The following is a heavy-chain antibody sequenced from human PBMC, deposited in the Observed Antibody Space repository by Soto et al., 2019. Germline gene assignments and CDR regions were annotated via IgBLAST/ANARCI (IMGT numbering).Heavy chain of an antibody. CDR3: ARNRYGCYDFDY. J-gene: IGHJ4*02. Sequence: QVQLQESGPGLVKPSGTLSLTCAVSSDSITSSNWWSWVRQSPGKGLEWIGEVSHSGSTNYIPSLQGRVTISVDKSRDQFSPRLNSVTAADTAVYYCARNRYGCYDFDYWGQGTLVTVSS. CDR1: SDSITSSNW. CDR2: VSHSGST. V-gene: IGHV4-4*02. D-gene: IGHD5-12*01.